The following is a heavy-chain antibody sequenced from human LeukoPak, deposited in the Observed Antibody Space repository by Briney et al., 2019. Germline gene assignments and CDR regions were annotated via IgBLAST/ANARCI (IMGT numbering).Heavy chain of an antibody. D-gene: IGHD5/OR15-5a*01. J-gene: IGHJ4*02. Sequence: GGSLRLSCATSGFIFNDFYLSWIRQAPGKGLEWISYISNTGSPIYYADSVNGRFTISRDSAKSSLYLQMNSLRAEDTAVYYCARLSRESFDYWGQGTLVTVSS. V-gene: IGHV3-11*04. CDR1: GFIFNDFY. CDR2: ISNTGSPI. CDR3: ARLSRESFDY.